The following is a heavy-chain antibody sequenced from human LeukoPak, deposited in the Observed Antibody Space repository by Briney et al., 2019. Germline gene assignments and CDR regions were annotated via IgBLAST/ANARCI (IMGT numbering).Heavy chain of an antibody. Sequence: PGGSLRLSCAASGFTFSTYAMSWVRQAPGKGLEWVSAISTTGGNTYYADSVKGRFTISRDNSKNTQFLQMNSLRGEDTAVYYCLGYCSCGRCYSCAHSGQGTLVTVSS. V-gene: IGHV3-23*01. CDR2: ISTTGGNT. D-gene: IGHD2-15*01. CDR1: GFTFSTYA. J-gene: IGHJ4*02. CDR3: LGYCSCGRCYSCAH.